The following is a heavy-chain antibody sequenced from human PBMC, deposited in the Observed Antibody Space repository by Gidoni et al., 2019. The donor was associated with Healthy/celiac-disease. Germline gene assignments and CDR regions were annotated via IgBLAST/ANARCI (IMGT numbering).Heavy chain of an antibody. J-gene: IGHJ6*02. CDR2: IWYDGSNK. D-gene: IGHD6-13*01. CDR3: ARILAAAGTWYGMDV. CDR1: GFTFSSYG. Sequence: QVQLVESGGGVVQPGRSLRLSCPASGFTFSSYGMHWVRQAPGKGLEWVAGIWYDGSNKYYADSVKGRFTISRDNSKNTLYLQMNSLRAEDTAVYYCARILAAAGTWYGMDVWGQGTTVTVSS. V-gene: IGHV3-33*01.